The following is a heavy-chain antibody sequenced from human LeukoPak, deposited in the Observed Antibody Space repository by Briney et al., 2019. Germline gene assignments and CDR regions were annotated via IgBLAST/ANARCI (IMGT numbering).Heavy chain of an antibody. D-gene: IGHD1-26*01. CDR3: ARASGNNYVGFDN. Sequence: SETLSLTCTVSGGSISSGDYYWSWIRQPPGKGLEWIGYIYYSGSTYYNPSLKSRVTILVDTSKNQFSLRLSSVTAADTAVYYCARASGNNYVGFDNWGQGTLVTVSS. CDR2: IYYSGST. V-gene: IGHV4-30-4*02. CDR1: GGSISSGDYY. J-gene: IGHJ4*02.